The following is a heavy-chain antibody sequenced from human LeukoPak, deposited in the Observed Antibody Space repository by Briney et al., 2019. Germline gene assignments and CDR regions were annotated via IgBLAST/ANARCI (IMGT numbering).Heavy chain of an antibody. CDR3: ARDQEGFDY. J-gene: IGHJ4*02. V-gene: IGHV1-46*01. Sequence: ASVTVSCKASGYTFANNYLHWVRQAPGQGLEWMGMIYPRDGSTSYAQNFQGRVTVTRDTSTTTVHMELRGLRSEDTAVYYCARDQEGFDYWGQGTVVTVSS. CDR1: GYTFANNY. CDR2: IYPRDGST.